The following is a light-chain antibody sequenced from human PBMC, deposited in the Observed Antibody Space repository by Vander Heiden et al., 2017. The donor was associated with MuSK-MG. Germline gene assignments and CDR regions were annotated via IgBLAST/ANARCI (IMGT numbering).Light chain of an antibody. CDR3: QQYGSSPQT. CDR2: GAS. J-gene: IGKJ1*01. V-gene: IGKV3-20*01. Sequence: EIVLTQSPGTLSLSPGERATLSCRASQSVSSSYLAWYQQKPGQAPRLLIYGASSWATGIPDRFSGSGSGTDFTLTISRLEPEDFAVYYCQQYGSSPQTFGQGTKVEIK. CDR1: QSVSSSY.